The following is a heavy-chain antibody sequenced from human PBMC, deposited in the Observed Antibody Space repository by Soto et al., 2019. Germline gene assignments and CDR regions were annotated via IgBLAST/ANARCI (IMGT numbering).Heavy chain of an antibody. Sequence: PGGSLRLSCAASGFTFSLYAMHWVRQAPGKGLEWVAVISYGGSNKCYADSVKGQFTISRDNSKNTLYLQMNSLRAEDTAVYYCAGDEGDRSGYQIHWGQGTLVTVSS. CDR2: ISYGGSNK. D-gene: IGHD3-22*01. J-gene: IGHJ4*02. V-gene: IGHV3-30-3*01. CDR1: GFTFSLYA. CDR3: AGDEGDRSGYQIH.